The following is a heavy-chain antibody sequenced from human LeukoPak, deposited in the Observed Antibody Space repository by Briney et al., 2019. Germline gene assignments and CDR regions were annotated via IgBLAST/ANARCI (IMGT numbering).Heavy chain of an antibody. J-gene: IGHJ4*02. D-gene: IGHD3-22*01. V-gene: IGHV3-7*01. Sequence: GGSLRLSCAASGFTLSSYWISWVRQAPGKGLEWVANIKQDGSEKYYVDSVKGRFTISRDNAKNSLYLQMNSLRAEDTAVYYCARDEGGLYYYDSSGYFDYWGQGTLVTVSS. CDR3: ARDEGGLYYYDSSGYFDY. CDR2: IKQDGSEK. CDR1: GFTLSSYW.